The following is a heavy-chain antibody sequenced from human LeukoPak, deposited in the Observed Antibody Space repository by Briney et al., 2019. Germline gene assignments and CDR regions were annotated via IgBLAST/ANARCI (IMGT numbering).Heavy chain of an antibody. V-gene: IGHV3-11*05. D-gene: IGHD4-17*01. CDR3: ARAIYGDYGVYFDC. J-gene: IGHJ4*02. CDR2: ISSSSSYT. Sequence: PGGSLRLSCAASGFTFSDYYMSWIRQAPGKGLEWVSYISSSSSYTNYADSVKGRFTISRDNAKNSLYLQMNSLRAEDTAVYYCARAIYGDYGVYFDCWGQGTLVTVSS. CDR1: GFTFSDYY.